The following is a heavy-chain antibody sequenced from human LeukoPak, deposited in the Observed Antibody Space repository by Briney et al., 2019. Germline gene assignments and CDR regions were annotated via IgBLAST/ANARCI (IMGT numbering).Heavy chain of an antibody. J-gene: IGHJ5*02. D-gene: IGHD3-3*01. CDR1: GFNFSSYW. Sequence: PGGSLRLSCAASGFNFSSYWMSWVRQAPGKGLEWVANIKQDGSEKYYVDSVKGRFTISRDNAKNSLCLQMNSLRAEDTAVYYCARPPLRFLEWLPSWFDPWGQGTLVTVSS. CDR3: ARPPLRFLEWLPSWFDP. CDR2: IKQDGSEK. V-gene: IGHV3-7*01.